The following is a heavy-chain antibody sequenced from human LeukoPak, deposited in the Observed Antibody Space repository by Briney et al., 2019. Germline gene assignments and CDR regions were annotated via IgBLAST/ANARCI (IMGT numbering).Heavy chain of an antibody. Sequence: GESLKISCQGSGYNFTNYWIGWVRQMPGKGLEWMGIIYPGDSDARYSPSFQGQVTISADKSISTAYLQWSSLKASDTAMYYCARHLSSTRCYTGFCYYYFYYMDVWGKGTTVTVSS. D-gene: IGHD2-2*02. CDR1: GYNFTNYW. CDR3: ARHLSSTRCYTGFCYYYFYYMDV. CDR2: IYPGDSDA. J-gene: IGHJ6*03. V-gene: IGHV5-51*01.